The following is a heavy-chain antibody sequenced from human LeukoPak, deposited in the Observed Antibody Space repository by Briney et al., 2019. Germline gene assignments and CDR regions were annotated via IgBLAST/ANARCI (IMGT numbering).Heavy chain of an antibody. J-gene: IGHJ4*02. CDR2: IKSKTDGGTT. CDR3: TTIVNNVGFGLHGY. V-gene: IGHV3-15*01. CDR1: GFTFSNAW. Sequence: PGGSLRLSCAASGFTFSNAWMSWVRQAPGKGLEWVGRIKSKTDGGTTDYAAPVKGRFTISRDDSKNTLYLQMNSLKTEDTAVYYCTTIVNNVGFGLHGYWGQGTLVTVSS. D-gene: IGHD3-10*01.